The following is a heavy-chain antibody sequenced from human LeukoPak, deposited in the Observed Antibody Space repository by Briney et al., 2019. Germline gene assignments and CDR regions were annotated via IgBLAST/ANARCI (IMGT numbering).Heavy chain of an antibody. Sequence: GGSLRLSCAASGFTFSDYYMSWIRQAPGKGLEWVSYISSSGSTIYYADSVKGRFTISRDNAKNSLYLQLNSLRAEHTAVYYCARARTLTVDYGTVADFGYWGQGTLVTVSS. J-gene: IGHJ4*02. D-gene: IGHD4-17*01. CDR1: GFTFSDYY. V-gene: IGHV3-11*01. CDR3: ARARTLTVDYGTVADFGY. CDR2: ISSSGSTI.